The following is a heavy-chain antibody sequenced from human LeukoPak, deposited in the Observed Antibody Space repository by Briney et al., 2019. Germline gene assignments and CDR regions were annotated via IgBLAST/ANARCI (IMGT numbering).Heavy chain of an antibody. V-gene: IGHV4-34*01. J-gene: IGHJ4*02. CDR1: GGSFSGYY. D-gene: IGHD6-19*01. CDR2: INHSGST. CDR3: ARGLSSEVAVEFDY. Sequence: SETLSLTCAVYGGSFSGYYWSWIRQPPGKGLEWIGEINHSGSTNYNPSLKSRATISVDTSKNQFSLKLSSVTAADTAVYYCARGLSSEVAVEFDYWGQGTLVTVSS.